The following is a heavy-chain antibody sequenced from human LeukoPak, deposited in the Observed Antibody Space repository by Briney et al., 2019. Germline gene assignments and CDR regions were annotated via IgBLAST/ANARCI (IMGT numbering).Heavy chain of an antibody. CDR3: AREQNNGGDY. D-gene: IGHD1/OR15-1a*01. CDR2: ISSSGSSI. CDR1: GFIFSHYE. V-gene: IGHV3-48*03. J-gene: IGHJ4*02. Sequence: GGSLRLSCAASGFIFSHYEMNWVRQAPGKGLEWISYISSSGSSIYYADSVKGRFTISRDDAKNSLYLQMNSLRADDTAVYYSAREQNNGGDYWGQGTLVTVSS.